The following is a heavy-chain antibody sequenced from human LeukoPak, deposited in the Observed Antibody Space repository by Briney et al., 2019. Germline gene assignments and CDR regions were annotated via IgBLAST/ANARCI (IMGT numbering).Heavy chain of an antibody. J-gene: IGHJ2*01. CDR3: ASHDYGDYVPRYFDL. CDR2: IYHSGST. Sequence: SETLSLTCAVSGYSISSGYYWGWIRQPPGKGLEWIGSIYHSGSTYYNPSLKSRVPISVDTSKNQFSLKLSSVTAADTAVYYCASHDYGDYVPRYFDLWGRGTLVTASS. V-gene: IGHV4-38-2*01. D-gene: IGHD4-17*01. CDR1: GYSISSGYY.